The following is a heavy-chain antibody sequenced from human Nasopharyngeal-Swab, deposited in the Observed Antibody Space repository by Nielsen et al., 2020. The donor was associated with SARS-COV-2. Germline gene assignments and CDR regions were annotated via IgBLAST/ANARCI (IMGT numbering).Heavy chain of an antibody. CDR1: GFTFSSYE. D-gene: IGHD2-21*02. CDR3: ARDDTHIVVVAAWDYYGMDV. CDR2: ISSSGSTI. J-gene: IGHJ6*02. Sequence: GGSLRLSCAASGFTFSSYEMNWVRQAPGKGLEWVSYISSSGSTIYYADSVKGRFTISRDNAKNSLYLQMNSLRAKDTAVYYCARDDTHIVVVAAWDYYGMDVWGQGTTVTVSS. V-gene: IGHV3-48*03.